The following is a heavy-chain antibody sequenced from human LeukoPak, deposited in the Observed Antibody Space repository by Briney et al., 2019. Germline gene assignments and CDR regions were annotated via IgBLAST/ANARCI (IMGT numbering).Heavy chain of an antibody. CDR3: VKGKWEDNHYYFGLDV. Sequence: PGGCLRLSCAGSGLSFSRHSMDWVRQAPGKGLEWVSSISSRSSDIYYADSVKGRFIISRDNAKNSLYLQMNSLRAEDTAVYFCVKGKWEDNHYYFGLDVWGQGTTVTVAS. J-gene: IGHJ6*02. V-gene: IGHV3-21*01. CDR2: ISSRSSDI. CDR1: GLSFSRHS. D-gene: IGHD1-26*01.